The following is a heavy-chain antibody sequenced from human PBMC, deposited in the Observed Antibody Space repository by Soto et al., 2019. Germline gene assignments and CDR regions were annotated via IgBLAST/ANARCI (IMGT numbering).Heavy chain of an antibody. V-gene: IGHV3-23*01. CDR1: GFTFSNYT. CDR3: ARGGDYVWGTIFY. Sequence: EVQLLESGGGLVQPGGSLRLSCAASGFTFSNYTMTWVRQPPGKGLEWVSSINLSGGSTYYPDSVRGRFTISRDNSKNTLYLQMSGLGAEDTAVSYCARGGDYVWGTIFYWGHGTLVTVSS. CDR2: INLSGGST. J-gene: IGHJ4*01. D-gene: IGHD3-16*01.